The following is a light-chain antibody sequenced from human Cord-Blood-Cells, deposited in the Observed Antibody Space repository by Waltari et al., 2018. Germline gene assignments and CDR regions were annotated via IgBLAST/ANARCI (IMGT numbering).Light chain of an antibody. J-gene: IGLJ1*01. CDR1: SSDVGGYNY. CDR3: CPYAGSYTLI. V-gene: IGLV2-11*01. CDR2: DVS. Sequence: QSALTQPRSVSGSPGQSVTISCTGTSSDVGGYNYVSWYQQHPGKAPKLMIYDVSKWPSGVPDRFSGSKSGNTASLTISGLQAEDEADYYCCPYAGSYTLIFGTGTKVTVL.